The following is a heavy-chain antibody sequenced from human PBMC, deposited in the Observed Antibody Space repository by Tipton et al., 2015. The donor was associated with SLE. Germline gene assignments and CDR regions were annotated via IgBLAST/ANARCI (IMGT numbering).Heavy chain of an antibody. CDR1: GFTFSSYG. CDR3: AKEPLGIFGVDYYFDY. J-gene: IGHJ4*02. V-gene: IGHV3-30*02. Sequence: GSLRLSCATSGFTFSSYGMHWVRQAPGKGLEWVAFIRYDGSNKYYADSVKGRFTISRDNSKNTLYLQMNSLRAEDTAVYYCAKEPLGIFGVDYYFDYWGQGTLVTVSS. CDR2: IRYDGSNK. D-gene: IGHD3-3*01.